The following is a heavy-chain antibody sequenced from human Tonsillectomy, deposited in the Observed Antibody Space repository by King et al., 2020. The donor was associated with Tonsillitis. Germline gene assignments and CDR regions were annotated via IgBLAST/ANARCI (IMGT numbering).Heavy chain of an antibody. J-gene: IGHJ4*02. D-gene: IGHD1-1*01. Sequence: VQLVESGGGVVQPGRSLRLSCAASGFIFRNYAMHWVRQAPGKGLEWVAVISSDGTNKFYPDSVKGRFTISRDSSKNTLYLQMNSLRTEDTAVYYCARDRENSVLDIDYWGQGTLVTVSS. V-gene: IGHV3-30*04. CDR3: ARDRENSVLDIDY. CDR2: ISSDGTNK. CDR1: GFIFRNYA.